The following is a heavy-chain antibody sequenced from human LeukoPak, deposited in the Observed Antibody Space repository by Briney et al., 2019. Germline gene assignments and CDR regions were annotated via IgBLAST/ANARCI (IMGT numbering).Heavy chain of an antibody. D-gene: IGHD3-16*01. Sequence: GGSLRLSCAASGFTFSNAWMSWVRQAPGKGLEWVGRIKSKTDGGTTDYAAPVNGRFTISRDDSQNTLFRQMNSLKTEDTAVYYCASLHLNNDYPMDVWGQGTTVTVSS. CDR3: ASLHLNNDYPMDV. CDR1: GFTFSNAW. CDR2: IKSKTDGGTT. J-gene: IGHJ6*02. V-gene: IGHV3-15*01.